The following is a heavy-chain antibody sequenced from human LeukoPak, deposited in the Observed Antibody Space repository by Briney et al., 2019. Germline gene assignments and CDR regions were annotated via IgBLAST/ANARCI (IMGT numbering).Heavy chain of an antibody. CDR3: ARTYMTSARFDP. D-gene: IGHD2-21*02. J-gene: IGHJ5*02. Sequence: SETLSLTCTVSGGSISSGGYYRSWLRQHPGKGLEWIGYIHYSGSTYYNPSLKSRVTISVDTSKNQFSLKLRYVTAADTAVYYCARTYMTSARFDPWGQGTLVTVSS. CDR1: GGSISSGGYY. CDR2: IHYSGST. V-gene: IGHV4-31*03.